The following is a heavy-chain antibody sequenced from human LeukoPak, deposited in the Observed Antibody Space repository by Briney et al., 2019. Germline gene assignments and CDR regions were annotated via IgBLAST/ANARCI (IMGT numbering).Heavy chain of an antibody. CDR1: GFTFDDYG. V-gene: IGHV3-20*04. J-gene: IGHJ5*02. CDR3: ARDRTIFGVVGGDWFDP. D-gene: IGHD3-3*01. CDR2: INWNGGST. Sequence: GGSLRLSCAASGFTFDDYGMSWVRQAPGKGLEWVSGINWNGGSTGYADSVKGRFTISRDNAKNSLYLQMNSLRAEDTALYYCARDRTIFGVVGGDWFDPWGQGTLVTVSS.